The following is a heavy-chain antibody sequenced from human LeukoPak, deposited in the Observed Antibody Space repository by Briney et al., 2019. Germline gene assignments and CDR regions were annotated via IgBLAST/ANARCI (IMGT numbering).Heavy chain of an antibody. Sequence: GGSLRLSCAASGFTFTSYGMSWVRQAPGKGLEWVSAISGSGGTTYYADSVKGRFTIPRDNSKNTLYLQMNSLRAEDTAVYYCAKENRYNWNPYYFDYWGQGTLVTVSS. J-gene: IGHJ4*02. D-gene: IGHD1-20*01. CDR2: ISGSGGTT. V-gene: IGHV3-23*01. CDR3: AKENRYNWNPYYFDY. CDR1: GFTFTSYG.